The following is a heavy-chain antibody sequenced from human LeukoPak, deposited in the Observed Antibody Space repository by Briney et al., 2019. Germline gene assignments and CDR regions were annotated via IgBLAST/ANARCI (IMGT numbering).Heavy chain of an antibody. CDR2: FRTTPDGGTG. Sequence: GGSLRLSWAAPGFTFSNPWMPWVGQTPGGGREWVEFFRTTPDGGTGEYAAPVRGRFTISRDVSINTLFLQMNSLKIEDTGVYYCVTPLRWELLNDYWGQGTLVTVSS. J-gene: IGHJ4*02. CDR1: GFTFSNPW. V-gene: IGHV3-15*01. D-gene: IGHD4-23*01. CDR3: VTPLRWELLNDY.